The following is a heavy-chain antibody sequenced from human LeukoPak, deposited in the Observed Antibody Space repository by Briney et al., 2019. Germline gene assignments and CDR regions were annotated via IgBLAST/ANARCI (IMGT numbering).Heavy chain of an antibody. CDR2: INLSGST. CDR1: GGSFSGSY. CDR3: ARVSISLFGVVTAHFDS. V-gene: IGHV4-34*01. Sequence: PSETLSLTCGVSGGSFSGSYGGWIRQPPGEGLEWIGEINLSGSTNYNSSLTSRVTISLDTSKNQFSLNLRSVTTADTAVYYCARVSISLFGVVTAHFDSWGQGTLVAVSS. J-gene: IGHJ4*02. D-gene: IGHD3-3*01.